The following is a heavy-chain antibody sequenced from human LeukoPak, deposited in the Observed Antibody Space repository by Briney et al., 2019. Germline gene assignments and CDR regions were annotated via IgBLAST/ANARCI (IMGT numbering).Heavy chain of an antibody. CDR2: ISGNGGSP. J-gene: IGHJ4*02. V-gene: IGHV3-23*01. CDR1: GFTFSGYA. Sequence: TGGSLRLSCAASGFTFSGYAMSWVRQAPGKGLEWVSGISGNGGSPYYADSVKGRFTISRDNSKNELYLQMNSLRVEDTAVYYCAKTSKYSTTWYDYWGQGTLVTVSS. CDR3: AKTSKYSTTWYDY. D-gene: IGHD6-13*01.